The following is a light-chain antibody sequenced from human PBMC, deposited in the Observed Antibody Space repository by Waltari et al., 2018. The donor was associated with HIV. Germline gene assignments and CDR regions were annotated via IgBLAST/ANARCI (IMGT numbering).Light chain of an antibody. CDR2: GAS. CDR1: QSVSSSY. Sequence: EIVLTQSPGTLSLSPGERATLSCRASQSVSSSYLAWYQKKPGQAPRLLIYGASISATGIPHRFSGSGSGTDCTLTISRLEPEDFAVYYCQQEESSRGLIFGGGTKVEIK. V-gene: IGKV3-20*01. J-gene: IGKJ4*01. CDR3: QQEESSRGLI.